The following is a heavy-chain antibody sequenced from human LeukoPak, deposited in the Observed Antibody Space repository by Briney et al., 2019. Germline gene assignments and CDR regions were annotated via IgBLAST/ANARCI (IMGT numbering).Heavy chain of an antibody. J-gene: IGHJ4*02. CDR1: GFTFSAYA. D-gene: IGHD5-18*01. Sequence: GGSLRLSCAASGFTFSAYAMSWVRQAPGKGLEWVSSISDSAGSTYYAASVTGRFTISRDSSRTTLYLQVNSLRAEDTAVYYCTTVYTATFDYWGQGTLVTVPS. CDR2: ISDSAGST. V-gene: IGHV3-23*01. CDR3: TTVYTATFDY.